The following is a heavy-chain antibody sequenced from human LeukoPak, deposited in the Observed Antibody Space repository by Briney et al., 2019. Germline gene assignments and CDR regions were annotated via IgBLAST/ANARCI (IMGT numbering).Heavy chain of an antibody. V-gene: IGHV3-21*01. Sequence: PGGPLRLSCAASGFTFSSYSMNWVRQAPGKGLEWVSSISSSSSYIYYADSVKGRFTISRDNAKNSLYLQMNSLRAEDTAVYYCARDRIVGAAIDYWGQGTLVTVSS. CDR2: ISSSSSYI. CDR3: ARDRIVGAAIDY. D-gene: IGHD1-26*01. J-gene: IGHJ4*02. CDR1: GFTFSSYS.